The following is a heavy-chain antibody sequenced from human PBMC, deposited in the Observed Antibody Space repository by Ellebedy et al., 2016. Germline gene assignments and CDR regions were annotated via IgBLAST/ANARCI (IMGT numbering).Heavy chain of an antibody. V-gene: IGHV2-5*01. J-gene: IGHJ4*02. CDR3: VHRTTVTSFDC. CDR2: TYGNDDK. Sequence: SGPTLVKPTQTLTLTCTFSGFSLNTNEVVVGWVRQPPGKALEWLAFTYGNDDKRYSPSLRNRLTITRDTSKNQVVLTLTNMDPVDTATYYCVHRTTVTSFDCWGQGTLVTVSS. CDR1: GFSLNTNEVV. D-gene: IGHD4-17*01.